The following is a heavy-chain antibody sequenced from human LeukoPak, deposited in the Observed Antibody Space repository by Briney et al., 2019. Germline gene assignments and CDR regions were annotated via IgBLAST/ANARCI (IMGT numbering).Heavy chain of an antibody. CDR1: GGTFSSYA. D-gene: IGHD6-19*01. CDR3: SLLVRGWQPNWFDP. V-gene: IGHV1-69*01. Sequence: ASVKVSCKASGGTFSSYAISWVRQAPGQGLEWMGGIIPIFGTANYAQKFQGRVTITADESTSTAYMELSSLRSEDTAVYYCSLLVRGWQPNWFDPWGQGTLVTVSS. J-gene: IGHJ5*02. CDR2: IIPIFGTA.